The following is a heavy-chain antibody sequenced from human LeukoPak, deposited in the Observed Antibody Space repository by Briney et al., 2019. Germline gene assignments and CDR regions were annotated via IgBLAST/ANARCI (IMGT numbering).Heavy chain of an antibody. CDR1: GGSISSSSYY. J-gene: IGHJ5*01. D-gene: IGHD3-10*01. Sequence: SETLSLTCTVSGGSISSSSYYWGWIRQPPGKGLEWIGSIYYSGSTYYNPSLKSRVTISVDTSKKQFSLKLSSVTAADTAVYYCAGLWFGELLYNWFDPRGQGTLVTVSS. V-gene: IGHV4-39*01. CDR3: AGLWFGELLYNWFDP. CDR2: IYYSGST.